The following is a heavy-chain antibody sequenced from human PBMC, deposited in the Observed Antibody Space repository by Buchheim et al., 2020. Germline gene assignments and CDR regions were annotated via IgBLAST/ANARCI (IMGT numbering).Heavy chain of an antibody. D-gene: IGHD4-17*01. J-gene: IGHJ4*02. V-gene: IGHV3-33*01. CDR2: IWYDGSNK. Sequence: QVQLVESGGGVVQPGRSLRLSCAASGFTFSSYGMHWVRQAPGKGLEWVAVIWYDGSNKYYADSVKGRITISRDNSKNTLFLQMNSLRAEDTAVYYCARDLYGDYAFDYWGQGTL. CDR1: GFTFSSYG. CDR3: ARDLYGDYAFDY.